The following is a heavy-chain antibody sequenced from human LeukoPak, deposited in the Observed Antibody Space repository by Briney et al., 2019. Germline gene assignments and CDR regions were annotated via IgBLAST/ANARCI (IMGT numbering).Heavy chain of an antibody. CDR3: AKWRWLAEYYFDY. J-gene: IGHJ4*02. CDR1: GFTFSSYG. D-gene: IGHD3-22*01. Sequence: GGSLRLSCAASGFTFSSYGMSWVRQAPGKGLEWVSAISGSGGSTYYADSVKGRFTISRDNSKNTLYLQMNSLRAEDTAVYYCAKWRWLAEYYFDYWGQGTLVTVSS. CDR2: ISGSGGST. V-gene: IGHV3-23*01.